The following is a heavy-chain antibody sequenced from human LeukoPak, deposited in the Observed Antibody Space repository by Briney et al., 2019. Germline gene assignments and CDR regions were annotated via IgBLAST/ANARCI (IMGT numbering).Heavy chain of an antibody. CDR2: ISSSSSYI. Sequence: GGSLRLSCAASGFTFSSYSMNWVRQAPGKGLEWVSSISSSSSYIYYADSVKGRFTISRDNAKNSLYLQKNSLRAEDTAVYYCAGQGYSSGWYQGYWGQGTLVTVSS. J-gene: IGHJ4*02. V-gene: IGHV3-21*01. CDR3: AGQGYSSGWYQGY. D-gene: IGHD6-19*01. CDR1: GFTFSSYS.